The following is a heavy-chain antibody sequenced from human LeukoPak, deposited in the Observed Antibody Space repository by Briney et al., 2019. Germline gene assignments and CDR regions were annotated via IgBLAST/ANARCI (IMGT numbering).Heavy chain of an antibody. V-gene: IGHV3-48*03. CDR1: GFTFSSYE. Sequence: PGGSLRLSCAASGFTFSSYEMNWVRQAPGKGLEWVSYISSSGSTIYYADSVKGRFTISRDNAKNSLYLQMNSLRAEDTALYYCAKVVGTAMVNWGQGNLVTVSS. J-gene: IGHJ4*02. D-gene: IGHD5-18*01. CDR3: AKVVGTAMVN. CDR2: ISSSGSTI.